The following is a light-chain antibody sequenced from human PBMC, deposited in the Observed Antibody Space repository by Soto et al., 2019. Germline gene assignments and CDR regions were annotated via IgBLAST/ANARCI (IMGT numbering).Light chain of an antibody. CDR1: QSISNY. V-gene: IGKV1-39*01. J-gene: IGKJ1*01. Sequence: DIQLTQSPYFLSASVGDRVTITCRASQSISNYLNWYQQKPGKAPRLLIYAASTLQSGAPSRFSGNGSGADFTLTISSLHPEDFATFYCQKTYGTGTFGHGTKVDIK. CDR3: QKTYGTGT. CDR2: AAS.